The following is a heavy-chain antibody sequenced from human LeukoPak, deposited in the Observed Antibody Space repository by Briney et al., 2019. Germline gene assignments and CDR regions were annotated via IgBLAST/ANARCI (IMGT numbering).Heavy chain of an antibody. CDR1: GFTFSSYA. Sequence: GGSLRLSCAASGFTFSSYAMSWARQAPGKGLEWVSAISGSSGSTYYADSVKGRFTISRDNSKNTLYLQMNGLRAEDTAVYYCAKYLMVLTYYYDSSGYYYDSSSDYWGQGTLVTVSS. D-gene: IGHD3-22*01. CDR2: ISGSSGST. V-gene: IGHV3-23*01. J-gene: IGHJ4*02. CDR3: AKYLMVLTYYYDSSGYYYDSSSDY.